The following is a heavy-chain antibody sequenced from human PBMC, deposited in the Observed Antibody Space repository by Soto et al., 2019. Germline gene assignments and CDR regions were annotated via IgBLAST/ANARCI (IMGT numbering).Heavy chain of an antibody. Sequence: QVQLVQSGAEVKKPGSSVKVSCKASGGTFSSYAISWVRQAPGQGLEWMGGIIPIFGTANYAQKFQGRVTIPAHXSTSTAYTELSSLRPEDTAVYYCANDYGGNFAFDIWGQGTMVTVSS. J-gene: IGHJ3*02. V-gene: IGHV1-69*12. CDR3: ANDYGGNFAFDI. CDR1: GGTFSSYA. CDR2: IIPIFGTA. D-gene: IGHD4-17*01.